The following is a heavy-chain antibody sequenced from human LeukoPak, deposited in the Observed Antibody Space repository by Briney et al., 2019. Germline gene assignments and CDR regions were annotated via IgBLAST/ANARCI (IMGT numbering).Heavy chain of an antibody. V-gene: IGHV3-23*01. CDR1: GFTFSNYG. D-gene: IGHD3/OR15-3a*01. CDR3: ARKEAGLDAFDL. CDR2: ISRSGGST. Sequence: GGSLRLSCAASGFTFSNYGMSWVRQAPGKGLEWVSSISRSGGSTHYADSVKGRFVISRDTSKNTLHLQMNSLTAGDTAVYYCARKEAGLDAFDLWGQGTVVTVSS. J-gene: IGHJ3*01.